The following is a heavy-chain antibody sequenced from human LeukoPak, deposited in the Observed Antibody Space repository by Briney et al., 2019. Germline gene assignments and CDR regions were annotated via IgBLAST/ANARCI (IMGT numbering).Heavy chain of an antibody. CDR2: IYYSGST. V-gene: IGHV4-39*01. CDR1: GGSISSSSYY. J-gene: IGHJ6*03. CDR3: ARQCGYMDV. Sequence: SETLSLTCTVSGGSISSSSYYWGWIRQPPGKGLEWIGSIYYSGSTYYNPSLKSRVTISVDTSKNQFSLKLSSVTAADTAVYYCARQCGYMDVWGKGSTVTISS.